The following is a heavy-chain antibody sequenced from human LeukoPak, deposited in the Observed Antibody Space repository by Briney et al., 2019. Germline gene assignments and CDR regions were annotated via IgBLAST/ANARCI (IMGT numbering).Heavy chain of an antibody. V-gene: IGHV4-34*01. CDR3: ARGYCSSTSGYVPYWFDP. CDR1: GGSFSGYY. D-gene: IGHD2-2*01. Sequence: SGTLCLTCAVYGGSFSGYYWSWIRQPPGKGLEWIWEINHSGSTNYNPSLKSRVTISVDTSKNQFSLKMSSVTAADTAVYYCARGYCSSTSGYVPYWFDPWGQGTLVTVSS. J-gene: IGHJ5*02. CDR2: INHSGST.